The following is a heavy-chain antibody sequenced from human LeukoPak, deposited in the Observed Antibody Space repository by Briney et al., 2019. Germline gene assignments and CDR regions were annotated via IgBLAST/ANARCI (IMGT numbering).Heavy chain of an antibody. J-gene: IGHJ4*02. CDR2: IYYSGST. CDR3: ARGSYDFWSGSHLFDY. D-gene: IGHD3-3*01. CDR1: GGSISSYY. Sequence: SETLSLTCTVSGGSISSYYWSWIRQPPGKGLECIGYIYYSGSTNYNPSLKSRVTISVDTSKNQFSLKLSSVTAADTAVYYCARGSYDFWSGSHLFDYWGQGTLVTVSS. V-gene: IGHV4-59*01.